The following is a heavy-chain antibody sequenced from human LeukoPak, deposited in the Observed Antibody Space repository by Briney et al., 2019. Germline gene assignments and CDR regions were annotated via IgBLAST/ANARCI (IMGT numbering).Heavy chain of an antibody. CDR3: ARGVATTRTYYYYYGMDV. CDR2: ISSSSSTI. J-gene: IGHJ6*02. CDR1: GFTFSSYS. Sequence: GGSLRLSCAASGFTFSSYSMNWVRQAPGKGLEWVSYISSSSSTIYYADSVKGRFTISRDNSKNTLYLQMNSLRVEDTAVYYCARGVATTRTYYYYYGMDVWGQGTTVTVSS. D-gene: IGHD5-12*01. V-gene: IGHV3-48*01.